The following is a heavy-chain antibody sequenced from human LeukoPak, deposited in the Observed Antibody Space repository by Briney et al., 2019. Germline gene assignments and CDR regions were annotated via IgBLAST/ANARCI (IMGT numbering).Heavy chain of an antibody. D-gene: IGHD3-9*01. V-gene: IGHV3-30*01. CDR3: ARDVTDFDWLGGNDY. CDR1: GFTFSSYA. Sequence: GGSLRLSCAASGFTFSSYAMHWVRQAPGKGLEWVAVISYDGSNKYYADSVKGRFTISRDNSKNTLYLQMNSLRAEDTAVYYCARDVTDFDWLGGNDYWGQGTLVTVSS. CDR2: ISYDGSNK. J-gene: IGHJ4*02.